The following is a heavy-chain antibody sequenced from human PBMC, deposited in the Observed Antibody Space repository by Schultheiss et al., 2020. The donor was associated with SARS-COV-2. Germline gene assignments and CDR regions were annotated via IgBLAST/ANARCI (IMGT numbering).Heavy chain of an antibody. V-gene: IGHV4-4*02. CDR2: INHSGST. J-gene: IGHJ5*02. D-gene: IGHD6-6*01. CDR3: ARYSSSSGWFDP. CDR1: GGSISSSNW. Sequence: SETLSLTCAVSGGSISSSNWWSWVRQPPGKGLEWIGEINHSGSTNYNPSLKSRVTISVDTSKNQFSLKLSSVTAADTAVYYCARYSSSSGWFDPWGQGTLVTVSS.